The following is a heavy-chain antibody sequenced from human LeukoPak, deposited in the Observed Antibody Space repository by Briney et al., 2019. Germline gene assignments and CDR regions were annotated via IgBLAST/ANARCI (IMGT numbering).Heavy chain of an antibody. Sequence: GGSLRLSCAASGFTFSSYAMHWVRQAPGKGLEWVAVISYDGSNKYYADSVKGRFTISRDNSKNTLYLQMNSLRAEDTAVYYCAKGSSATADSPFDYWGQGTLVTVSS. CDR3: AKGSSATADSPFDY. CDR1: GFTFSSYA. D-gene: IGHD2-21*02. J-gene: IGHJ4*02. CDR2: ISYDGSNK. V-gene: IGHV3-30-3*01.